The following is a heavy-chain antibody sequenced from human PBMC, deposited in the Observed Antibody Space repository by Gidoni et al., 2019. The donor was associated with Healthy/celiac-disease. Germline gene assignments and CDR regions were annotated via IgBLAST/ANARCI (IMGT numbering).Heavy chain of an antibody. CDR3: AREGGFYVISSVRYYYGMDV. V-gene: IGHV3-33*01. D-gene: IGHD3-10*01. CDR1: GFTFNSYG. Sequence: QVQLVESGGGVVQPGGSLRLSCAASGFTFNSYGMHWVRQIPGKGLEWVAVIWYDGSNKYYADSVKGRFTISRDNSKNTLYLQMNSLRVEDTAVYYCAREGGFYVISSVRYYYGMDVWGQGTTVTVSS. J-gene: IGHJ6*02. CDR2: IWYDGSNK.